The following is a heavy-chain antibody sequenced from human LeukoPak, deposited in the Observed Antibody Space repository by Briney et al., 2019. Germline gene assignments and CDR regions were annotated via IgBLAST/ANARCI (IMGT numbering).Heavy chain of an antibody. D-gene: IGHD4-11*01. CDR3: AKGRFSNFDP. J-gene: IGHJ5*02. V-gene: IGHV3-23*01. CDR2: ISGSSGGGST. Sequence: SGGSLRLSCAASGFTFSSYGMSWVRQAPGKGLEWVSAISGSSGGGSTNYADSVRGRFTISRDNSKNTLYLQMNSLRAEDTALYYCAKGRFSNFDPWGQGTLVTVSS. CDR1: GFTFSSYG.